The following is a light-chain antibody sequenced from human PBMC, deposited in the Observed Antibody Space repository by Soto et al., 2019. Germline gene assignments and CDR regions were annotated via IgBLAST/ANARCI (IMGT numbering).Light chain of an antibody. CDR1: QSVGSY. J-gene: IGKJ4*01. CDR2: DAS. CDR3: QQRSNWPLT. Sequence: IVLTQSPATLSLSPGERATLSCRASQSVGSYLAWYQQKPGQAPRLLIYDASNRATGIPARFSGSGSGTDFTLTISILEPEDFAVYYCQQRSNWPLTFGGGTKVEIK. V-gene: IGKV3-11*01.